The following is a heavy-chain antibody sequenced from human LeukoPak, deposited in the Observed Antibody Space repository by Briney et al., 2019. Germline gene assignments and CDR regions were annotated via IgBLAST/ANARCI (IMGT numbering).Heavy chain of an antibody. CDR1: GFTFGDYA. V-gene: IGHV3-49*03. CDR3: TRDLGSIAEQQLEDI. Sequence: GGSLRLSCTASGFTFGDYAMSWFRQAPGKGLEWVGFIRSKAYGGTTEYAASVKGRFTISRDDSKSIAYLQMNSLKTEDTAVYYCTRDLGSIAEQQLEDIWGQGTMVTVSS. J-gene: IGHJ3*02. D-gene: IGHD6-13*01. CDR2: IRSKAYGGTT.